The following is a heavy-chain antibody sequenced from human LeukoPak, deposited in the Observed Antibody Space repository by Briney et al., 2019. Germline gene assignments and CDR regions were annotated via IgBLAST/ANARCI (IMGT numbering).Heavy chain of an antibody. CDR3: ARRVVRGPYNWFDP. V-gene: IGHV4-59*08. J-gene: IGHJ5*02. CDR1: GVSISSYY. Sequence: SETLSLTCPVSGVSISSYYWSWIRQPPGKGLEWIGYISYRGSTNYNPSLKSRVTISVDTSKNQFSLKLSSVTAADTAVYYCARRVVRGPYNWFDPWGQGTLVTVSS. CDR2: ISYRGST. D-gene: IGHD3-10*01.